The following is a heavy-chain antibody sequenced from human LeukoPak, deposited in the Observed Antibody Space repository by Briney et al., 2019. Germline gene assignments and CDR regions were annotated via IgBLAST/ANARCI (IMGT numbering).Heavy chain of an antibody. CDR2: ISRVSTI. CDR3: AREGGSGSYHDY. CDR1: GFTFSSYS. V-gene: IGHV3-48*02. D-gene: IGHD3-10*01. Sequence: GGSLRLSCAASGFTFSSYSMNWVRRAPGKGLEWLSYISRVSTIYYADSVKGRFTISRDNARNSLYLQMNSLRDEDSAVYYCAREGGSGSYHDYWGQGTLVTVSS. J-gene: IGHJ4*02.